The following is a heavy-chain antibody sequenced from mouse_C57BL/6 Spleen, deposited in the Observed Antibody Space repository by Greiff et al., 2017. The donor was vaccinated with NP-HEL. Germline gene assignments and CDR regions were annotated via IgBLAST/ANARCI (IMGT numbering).Heavy chain of an antibody. Sequence: EVMLVESGPGMVKPSQSLSLTCTVTGYSITSGYDWHWIRHFPGNNLEWMGYISYSGSTNYNPSLKSRISITHDTSKNHFFLKLNSVTTEDTATYYCARGKYYFDYWGQGTTLTVSS. CDR1: GYSITSGYD. CDR3: ARGKYYFDY. V-gene: IGHV3-1*01. J-gene: IGHJ2*01. CDR2: ISYSGST.